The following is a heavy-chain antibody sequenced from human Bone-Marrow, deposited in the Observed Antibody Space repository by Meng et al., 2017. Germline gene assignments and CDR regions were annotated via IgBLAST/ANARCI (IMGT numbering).Heavy chain of an antibody. Sequence: GQRVQVGAEVTQPWASVKGACKASGGTFSSYAIGLVRQAPGQGLEWMGGIIPIFGTANYAQKFQGRVTITADESTSTAYMELSSLRSEDTAVYYCARDSGPYYYDSSGYHGFDYWGQGTLVTVSS. CDR1: GGTFSSYA. CDR3: ARDSGPYYYDSSGYHGFDY. V-gene: IGHV1-69*01. J-gene: IGHJ4*02. CDR2: IIPIFGTA. D-gene: IGHD3-22*01.